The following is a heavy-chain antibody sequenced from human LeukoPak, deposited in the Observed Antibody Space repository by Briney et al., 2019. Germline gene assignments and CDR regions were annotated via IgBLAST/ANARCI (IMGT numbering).Heavy chain of an antibody. J-gene: IGHJ4*02. CDR1: GFTVSSNY. CDR3: ARDISGYYPPDY. CDR2: IYSGGTT. Sequence: PGGSLRLPCAASGFTVSSNYMSWVRQAPGKGLEWVSIIYSGGTTYYAGSVRGRFTISRDASQNTLYLQMNSLRAEDTAVYYCARDISGYYPPDYWGQGTLVTVSS. V-gene: IGHV3-53*01. D-gene: IGHD5-12*01.